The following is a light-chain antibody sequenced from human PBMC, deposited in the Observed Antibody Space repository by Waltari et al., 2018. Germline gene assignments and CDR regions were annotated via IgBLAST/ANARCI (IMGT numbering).Light chain of an antibody. J-gene: IGKJ2*01. CDR3: QQRSNWPYT. CDR1: QTVRTY. V-gene: IGKV3-11*01. CDR2: DAS. Sequence: EIVLTQSPATLSLSPGGRATLSCRASQTVRTYLAWYQQKPGQAPRLLIFDASSRATGIPDKFSGSGSGTDFTLTVSNLEPEDFAIYYCQQRSNWPYTFGQGTRVEIK.